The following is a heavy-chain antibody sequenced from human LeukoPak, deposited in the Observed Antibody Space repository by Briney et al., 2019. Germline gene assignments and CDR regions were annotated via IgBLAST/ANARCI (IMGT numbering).Heavy chain of an antibody. CDR1: GGTFSSYA. V-gene: IGHV1-69*01. D-gene: IGHD6-19*01. J-gene: IGHJ4*02. CDR2: IIPIFGTA. Sequence: SVKVSCKASGGTFSSYAISWVRQAPGQGLEWMGGIIPIFGTANYAQKFRGRVTITADESTSTAYMELSSLRSEDTAVYYCARDLAVAGFLDYWGQGTLVTVSS. CDR3: ARDLAVAGFLDY.